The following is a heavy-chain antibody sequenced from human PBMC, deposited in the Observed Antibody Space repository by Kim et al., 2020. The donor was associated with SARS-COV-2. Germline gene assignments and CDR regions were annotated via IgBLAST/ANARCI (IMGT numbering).Heavy chain of an antibody. CDR1: GYTFTSYA. D-gene: IGHD3-9*01. J-gene: IGHJ4*02. CDR2: INAGNGNT. V-gene: IGHV1-3*01. CDR3: ARGYTRGSPDILTGYYFGYFDY. Sequence: ASVKVSCKASGYTFTSYAMHWVRQAPGQRLEWMGWINAGNGNTKYSQKFQGRVTITRDTSASTAYMELSSLRSEDTAVYYCARGYTRGSPDILTGYYFGYFDYWGQGTLVTVSS.